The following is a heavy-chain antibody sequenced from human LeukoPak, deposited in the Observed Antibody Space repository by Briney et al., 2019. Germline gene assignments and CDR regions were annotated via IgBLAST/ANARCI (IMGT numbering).Heavy chain of an antibody. CDR2: INPSGGST. J-gene: IGHJ6*02. Sequence: GASVKVSCKASGGTFSSYAISWVRQAPGQGLEWMGIINPSGGSTSYAQKFQGRVTVTRDTSTSTVYMELSSLRSEDTAVYYCAREIATMVRGGTYGMDVWGQGTTVTVSS. V-gene: IGHV1-46*01. CDR1: GGTFSSYA. D-gene: IGHD3-10*01. CDR3: AREIATMVRGGTYGMDV.